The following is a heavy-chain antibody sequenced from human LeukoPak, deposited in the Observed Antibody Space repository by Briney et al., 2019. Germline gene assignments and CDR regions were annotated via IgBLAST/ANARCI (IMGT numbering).Heavy chain of an antibody. J-gene: IGHJ4*02. CDR3: ARDYYDSSGPKKGYYFHY. Sequence: GSSVKVSCKASGGTFSSYAISWVRQAPGQGLEWMGGIIPIFGTANYAQKFQGRVTITADESTSTAYMELSSLRSEDTAVYYCARDYYDSSGPKKGYYFHYWGQGTLVTVSS. CDR2: IIPIFGTA. D-gene: IGHD3-22*01. CDR1: GGTFSSYA. V-gene: IGHV1-69*01.